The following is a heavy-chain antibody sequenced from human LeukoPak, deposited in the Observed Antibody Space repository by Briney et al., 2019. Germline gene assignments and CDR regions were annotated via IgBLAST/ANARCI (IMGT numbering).Heavy chain of an antibody. Sequence: GGSLRLSCAASGFTFSSYAMSWVRQAPGKGLEWVSAMSGSGGRTYYADSVKGRFTISRDNSKNTLYLQMNSLRVEDTAVYYCARDNGGTGWVHWGQGTLVTVSS. CDR1: GFTFSSYA. D-gene: IGHD6-19*01. J-gene: IGHJ4*02. CDR3: ARDNGGTGWVH. V-gene: IGHV3-23*01. CDR2: MSGSGGRT.